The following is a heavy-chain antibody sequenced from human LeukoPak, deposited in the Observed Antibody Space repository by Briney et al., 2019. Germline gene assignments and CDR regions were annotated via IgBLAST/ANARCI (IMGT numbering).Heavy chain of an antibody. J-gene: IGHJ4*02. CDR1: GSFFTSYW. CDR3: ARGGRYYYDRFDY. Sequence: GASLQISWEGSGSFFTSYWIGWVRPLPGKGLEWMGIIYPGDSATRSSTSFQGQVTISADKSISTAYLQWSSLKASDTAMYYCARGGRYYYDRFDYWGQGTLVSVSS. D-gene: IGHD3-22*01. V-gene: IGHV5-51*01. CDR2: IYPGDSAT.